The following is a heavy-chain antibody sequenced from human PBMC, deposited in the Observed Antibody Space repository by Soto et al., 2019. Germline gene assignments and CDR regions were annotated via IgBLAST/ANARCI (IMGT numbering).Heavy chain of an antibody. D-gene: IGHD3-3*01. CDR2: IIPIFGTA. CDR3: ATTWLRFLEWLFILDP. CDR1: GGTFSSYA. Sequence: SVKVSCKASGGTFSSYAISWVRQAPGQGLEWMGGIIPIFGTANYAQKFQGRVTITADKSTSTAYMELSSLRSEDAAVYYCATTWLRFLEWLFILDPWGQGXLVTVYS. V-gene: IGHV1-69*06. J-gene: IGHJ5*02.